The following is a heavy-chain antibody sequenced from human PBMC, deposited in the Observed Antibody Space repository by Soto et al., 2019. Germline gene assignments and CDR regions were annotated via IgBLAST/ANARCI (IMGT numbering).Heavy chain of an antibody. CDR1: GDTFTSYY. Sequence: ASVKVSCKAPGDTFTSYYLNWVRQAPGQGLEWMGVINPHGGSTKYAQKFQGRITMTRDTSRSTVYMELGSLRSDDTAIYYCARSSGGNFGIIIEGSNWFGPWGQGTLVTVSS. V-gene: IGHV1-46*01. CDR2: INPHGGST. J-gene: IGHJ5*02. D-gene: IGHD3-3*01. CDR3: ARSSGGNFGIIIEGSNWFGP.